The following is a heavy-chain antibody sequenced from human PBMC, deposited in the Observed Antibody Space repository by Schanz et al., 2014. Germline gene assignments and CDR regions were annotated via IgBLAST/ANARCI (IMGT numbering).Heavy chain of an antibody. Sequence: QVQLVQSGAEVKKPGGSLRLSCAASGFTFSSYGMHWVRQAPGKGLEWVAFTRPDGSNKYYADSVKGRFTISRDNSKNTLYLQMNSLRAEDTAVYYCAKDKRGRSSWCFDYWGQGTLVTVSS. D-gene: IGHD6-13*01. CDR3: AKDKRGRSSWCFDY. CDR1: GFTFSSYG. J-gene: IGHJ4*02. V-gene: IGHV3-30*02. CDR2: TRPDGSNK.